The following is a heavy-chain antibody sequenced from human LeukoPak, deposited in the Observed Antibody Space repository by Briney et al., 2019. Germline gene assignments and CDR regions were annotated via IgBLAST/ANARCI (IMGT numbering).Heavy chain of an antibody. J-gene: IGHJ4*02. CDR3: AIGRGYSYGLHLFDY. CDR1: GYKFINYG. V-gene: IGHV1-18*01. Sequence: ASVKVSCKASGYKFINYGISWVRQAPGQGLEWMGWISAYNGNTNYAQKLQGRVTMTTDTSTSTAYMELRSLRSDDTAVYYCAIGRGYSYGLHLFDYWGQGTLVTVSS. D-gene: IGHD5-18*01. CDR2: ISAYNGNT.